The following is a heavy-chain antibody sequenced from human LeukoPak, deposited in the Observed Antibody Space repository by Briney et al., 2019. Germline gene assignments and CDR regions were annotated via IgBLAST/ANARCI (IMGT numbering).Heavy chain of an antibody. Sequence: PGGSLRLSCAASGFTFSSYGMHWVRQAPGKGLEWVAFIRYDGSNKYYADSVKGRFTISRDNSKNTLYLQMNSRRAEDTAVYYCAKDLATTAPGGYFDYWGQGTLVTVSS. CDR3: AKDLATTAPGGYFDY. D-gene: IGHD1-26*01. CDR2: IRYDGSNK. V-gene: IGHV3-30*02. J-gene: IGHJ4*02. CDR1: GFTFSSYG.